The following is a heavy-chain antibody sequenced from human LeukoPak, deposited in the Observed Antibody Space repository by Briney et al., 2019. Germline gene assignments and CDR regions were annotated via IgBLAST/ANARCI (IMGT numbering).Heavy chain of an antibody. J-gene: IGHJ4*02. Sequence: TSSETLSLTCTVSGGSISSYYWSWIRQPPGKGLEWIGYIYYSGSTYYNPSLKSRVTISVDTSKNQFSLKLSSVTAADTAVYYCARGGDYSNDYWGQGTLVTVSS. D-gene: IGHD4-11*01. CDR3: ARGGDYSNDY. CDR2: IYYSGST. CDR1: GGSISSYY. V-gene: IGHV4-59*12.